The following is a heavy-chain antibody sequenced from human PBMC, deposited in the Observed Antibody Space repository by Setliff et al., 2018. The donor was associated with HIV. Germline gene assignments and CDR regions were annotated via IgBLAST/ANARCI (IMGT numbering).Heavy chain of an antibody. Sequence: PSETLSLTCAVSGGSISSVNWWTWVRQPPGKGLEWIGEIDHSGGTKYNPSLTGRVTMSVDKSKNQFSLKLSSVTAADTAMYYCARDQDSASPGWYFDLWGRGTLVTVSS. CDR2: IDHSGGT. CDR1: GGSISSVNW. J-gene: IGHJ2*01. V-gene: IGHV4-4*02. CDR3: ARDQDSASPGWYFDL. D-gene: IGHD1-26*01.